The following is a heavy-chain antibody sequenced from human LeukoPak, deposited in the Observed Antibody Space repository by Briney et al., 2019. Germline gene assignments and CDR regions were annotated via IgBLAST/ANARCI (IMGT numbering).Heavy chain of an antibody. Sequence: PSETLSLTCTVSGGSISSYYWSWMRQPAGKGLEWIGRIYNSGSTNYNPSLKSRVTMSVDTSKNQFSPKLSSVTAADTAVYYCARLFRTGTPDYWGQGTLVTVSS. CDR2: IYNSGST. V-gene: IGHV4-4*07. D-gene: IGHD1-1*01. J-gene: IGHJ4*02. CDR1: GGSISSYY. CDR3: ARLFRTGTPDY.